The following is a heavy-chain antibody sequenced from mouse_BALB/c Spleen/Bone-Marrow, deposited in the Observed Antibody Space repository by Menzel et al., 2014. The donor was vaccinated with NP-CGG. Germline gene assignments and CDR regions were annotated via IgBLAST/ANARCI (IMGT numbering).Heavy chain of an antibody. CDR1: GYTFSSYW. Sequence: VQLQESGAEPMKPGASVKISCKATGYTFSSYWIEWVKQRPGHGLEWIGEILPGSGSTNYNEKFKGKATFTADTSSNTAYMQPGSLTSEDSAVYYCARNGNYPAWFAYWGQGTLVTVSA. V-gene: IGHV1-9*01. CDR2: ILPGSGST. D-gene: IGHD2-1*01. J-gene: IGHJ3*01. CDR3: ARNGNYPAWFAY.